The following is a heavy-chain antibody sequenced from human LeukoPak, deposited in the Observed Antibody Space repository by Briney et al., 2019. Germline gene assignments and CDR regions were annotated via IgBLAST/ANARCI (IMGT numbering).Heavy chain of an antibody. CDR2: INHSGST. D-gene: IGHD2-2*01. V-gene: IGHV4-34*01. CDR3: ARVGDCSSTSCYPNDY. CDR1: GGSFSGYY. Sequence: PSETLSLTCAVYGGSFSGYYWSWIRQPPGKGLEWIGEINHSGSTNYNPSLKSRVTISVDTSKNQFSLKLSSVTAADTAVYYCARVGDCSSTSCYPNDYWGQGTLVTVSS. J-gene: IGHJ4*02.